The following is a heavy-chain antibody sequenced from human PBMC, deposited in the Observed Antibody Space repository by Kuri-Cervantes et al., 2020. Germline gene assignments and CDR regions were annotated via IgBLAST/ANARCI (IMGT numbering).Heavy chain of an antibody. Sequence: GGSLRLSCAASGFTFDDYAMHWVRQAPGKGLEWVSGISWNVGSIGYADSVKGRFTISRDNSKNTLYLQMNSLRAEDTAVYYCATRNDDLWGWGQGTLVTVSS. CDR1: GFTFDDYA. V-gene: IGHV3-9*01. CDR3: ATRNDDLWG. CDR2: ISWNVGSI. D-gene: IGHD3-3*01. J-gene: IGHJ4*02.